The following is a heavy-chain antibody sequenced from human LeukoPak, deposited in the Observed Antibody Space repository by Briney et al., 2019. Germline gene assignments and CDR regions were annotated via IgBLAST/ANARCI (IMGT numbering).Heavy chain of an antibody. CDR2: IYYSGST. J-gene: IGHJ4*02. V-gene: IGHV4-34*09. D-gene: IGHD5-18*01. CDR1: GGSFSDYY. Sequence: SEXLSLTCAVYGGSFSDYYWSWIRQPPGRGLEWIGYIYYSGSTYYNPSLKSRVTTSVDTSKNQFSLKLSSVTAADTAVYYCARDGYSYGYYYFDYWGQGTLVTVSS. CDR3: ARDGYSYGYYYFDY.